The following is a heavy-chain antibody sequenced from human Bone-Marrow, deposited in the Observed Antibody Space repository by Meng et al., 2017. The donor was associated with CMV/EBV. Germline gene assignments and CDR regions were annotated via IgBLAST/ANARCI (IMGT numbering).Heavy chain of an antibody. J-gene: IGHJ6*02. Sequence: GGSLRLSCAASGFTFDDYGMSWVRQAPGKGLEWVSGINWNGGSTGYADSVKGRFTISRDNAKNSLYLQMNSLRAEDTAVYYCARDMHYDFWSGYYTPPSYYYGMDVWGQGTTVTVSS. D-gene: IGHD3-3*01. V-gene: IGHV3-20*04. CDR3: ARDMHYDFWSGYYTPPSYYYGMDV. CDR2: INWNGGST. CDR1: GFTFDDYG.